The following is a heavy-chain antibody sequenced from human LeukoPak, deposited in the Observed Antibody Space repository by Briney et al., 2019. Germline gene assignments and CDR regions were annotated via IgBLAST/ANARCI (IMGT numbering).Heavy chain of an antibody. Sequence: PGGSLRLSCAASGFTFSSYGMSWVRQAPGKGLEWVSAISGSGGSTYYADSVKGRFTISRDNSKNTLYLQMNSLRAEDTAVYYCAKPVHYGSGSLFPPEFDYWGQGTLVTVSS. CDR1: GFTFSSYG. D-gene: IGHD3-10*01. CDR2: ISGSGGST. J-gene: IGHJ4*02. CDR3: AKPVHYGSGSLFPPEFDY. V-gene: IGHV3-23*01.